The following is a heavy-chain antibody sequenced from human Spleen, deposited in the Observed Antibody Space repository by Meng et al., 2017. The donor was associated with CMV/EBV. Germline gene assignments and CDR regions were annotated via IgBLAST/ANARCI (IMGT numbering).Heavy chain of an antibody. V-gene: IGHV3-21*01. Sequence: GESLKISCEASGFTFSSYSMNWVRQAPGKGLEWVSSISSSSSYIYYADSVKGRFTISRDNAKNSLYLQMNSLRAEDTAVYYCARDPSAVDSWYGGAYYYYYYGMDVWGQGTTVTVSS. CDR2: ISSSSSYI. J-gene: IGHJ6*02. CDR3: ARDPSAVDSWYGGAYYYYYYGMDV. CDR1: GFTFSSYS. D-gene: IGHD6-13*01.